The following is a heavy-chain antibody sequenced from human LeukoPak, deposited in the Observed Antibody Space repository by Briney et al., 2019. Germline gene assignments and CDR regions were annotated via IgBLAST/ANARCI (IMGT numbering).Heavy chain of an antibody. J-gene: IGHJ6*03. CDR3: ARDLSFYGQMTYYYYYMDV. V-gene: IGHV4-4*07. CDR2: IYTSGST. CDR1: GGSISVYY. D-gene: IGHD2/OR15-2a*01. Sequence: PSETLSLTCTVSGGSISVYYWSWIRQPAGKGLEWIGHIYTSGSTNYNPSLKSRVTISVDTSKNQFSLKLSSVTAADTAVYYCARDLSFYGQMTYYYYYMDVWGKGTTVTISS.